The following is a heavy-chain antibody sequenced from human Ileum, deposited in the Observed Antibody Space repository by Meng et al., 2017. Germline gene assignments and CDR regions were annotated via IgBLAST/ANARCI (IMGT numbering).Heavy chain of an antibody. V-gene: IGHV4-30-2*06. Sequence: QLQLQESGSGLVKPSQTLSLTCSVSGGSITSGGYSWSWIRQSPGKGLEWIGYIYYSGSTYYSPSLKSRVTISLDRSKSQFSLQLNSVTAADTAVYYCARHSGAYDSWGQGTLVTVSS. D-gene: IGHD1-26*01. CDR3: ARHSGAYDS. CDR1: GGSITSGGYS. CDR2: IYYSGST. J-gene: IGHJ5*01.